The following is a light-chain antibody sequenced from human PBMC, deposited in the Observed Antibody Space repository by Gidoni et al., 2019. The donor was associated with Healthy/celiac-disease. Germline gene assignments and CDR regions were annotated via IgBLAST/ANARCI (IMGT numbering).Light chain of an antibody. CDR1: QSVSSSY. CDR2: GAS. CDR3: QQYGSSSLT. V-gene: IGKV3-20*01. J-gene: IGKJ5*01. Sequence: IVLTQSPGTLSLSPGERATLSCRASQSVSSSYLAWYQQKPGQAPRLLIYGASSRATGIPDRFSGSGSGTDFTLTISRLEPEDFAVYYCQQYGSSSLTFXQXTRLEIK.